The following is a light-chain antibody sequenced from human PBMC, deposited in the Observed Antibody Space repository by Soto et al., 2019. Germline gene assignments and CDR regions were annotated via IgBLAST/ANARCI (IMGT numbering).Light chain of an antibody. CDR1: QSVNSN. J-gene: IGKJ5*01. Sequence: DIVLTQSPGTLSLSPGERATLSCRASQSVNSNLAWYQQKTGQAPSLLIFDASSRATGIPDRLSGRGSGTDFTLIINRLAPEDFALYYCQHYSPSPITVGQGTRLENK. CDR3: QHYSPSPIT. V-gene: IGKV3-20*01. CDR2: DAS.